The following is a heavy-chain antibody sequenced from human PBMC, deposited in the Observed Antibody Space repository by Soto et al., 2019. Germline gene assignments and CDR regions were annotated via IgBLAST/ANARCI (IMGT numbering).Heavy chain of an antibody. J-gene: IGHJ4*02. D-gene: IGHD5-12*01. V-gene: IGHV2-70*04. CDR1: GFSLSTSGMR. CDR3: ERGTVVVAKSTLFDY. CDR2: IDWDDDR. Sequence: SGPTLVNPTQTLTLTCTFSGFSLSTSGMRVSWIRQPPGKALEWLARIDWDDDRFYSTSLKTRLTISKDTSKNQVVLTMTNMDPVDTATYYCERGTVVVAKSTLFDYWGQGTLVTVSS.